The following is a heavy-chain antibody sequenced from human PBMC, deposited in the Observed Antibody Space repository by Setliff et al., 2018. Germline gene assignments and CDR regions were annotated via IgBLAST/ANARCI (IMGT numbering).Heavy chain of an antibody. CDR3: ARGGMAAANRKGVFEY. Sequence: GASVKVSCKASGSSLTRYYMHWVRQAPGQGLEWMGIINPGGGSASYAEKFQGRVTMTRDTSTSTFYMEVNILRSDDTAVYYCARGGMAAANRKGVFEYWGQGTLVTAPQ. CDR1: GSSLTRYY. D-gene: IGHD6-13*01. J-gene: IGHJ4*02. CDR2: INPGGGSA. V-gene: IGHV1-46*01.